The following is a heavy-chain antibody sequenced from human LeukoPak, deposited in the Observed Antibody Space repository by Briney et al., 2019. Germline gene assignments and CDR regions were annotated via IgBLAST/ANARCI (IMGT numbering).Heavy chain of an antibody. J-gene: IGHJ5*01. D-gene: IGHD3-22*01. V-gene: IGHV4-59*01. CDR3: ARDTSGYYDSSGLAFDP. Sequence: SETLSLTCTVSGGSISSYYWSWIRQPPGKGLEWIGYIYYSGSTNYNPSLKSRVTISVDTSKNQFSLKLSSVTAADTAVYYCARDTSGYYDSSGLAFDPWGQGTLVTVSS. CDR1: GGSISSYY. CDR2: IYYSGST.